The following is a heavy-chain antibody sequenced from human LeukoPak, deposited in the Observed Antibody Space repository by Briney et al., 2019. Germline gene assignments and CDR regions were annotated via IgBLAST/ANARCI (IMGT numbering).Heavy chain of an antibody. CDR1: GGSISGYS. CDR3: ARGGGTLHYMDV. V-gene: IGHV4-59*12. CDR2: IYYSGDT. J-gene: IGHJ6*03. Sequence: SETLSLTCTVSGGSISGYSWSWIRQPPGGGLEWIGYIYYSGDTAYNPSLKSRVTMSVDTSKNQLSLKLSSVTAADTAVYFCARGGGTLHYMDVWGKGTTVTISS. D-gene: IGHD3-16*01.